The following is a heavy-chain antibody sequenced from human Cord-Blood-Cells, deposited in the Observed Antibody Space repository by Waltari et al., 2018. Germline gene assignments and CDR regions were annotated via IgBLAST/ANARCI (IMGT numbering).Heavy chain of an antibody. Sequence: QLQLQESGPGLVTPSETLSLTCTVSGGSISSSSYYWGWIRQPPGKGLEWSGSIYYSGSTYYNPSLKSRVTISVDTSKNQFSLKLSSVTAADTAVYYCARHADGYCSGGSCYYFDYWGQGTLVTVSS. CDR2: IYYSGST. V-gene: IGHV4-39*01. CDR1: GGSISSSSYY. D-gene: IGHD2-15*01. CDR3: ARHADGYCSGGSCYYFDY. J-gene: IGHJ4*02.